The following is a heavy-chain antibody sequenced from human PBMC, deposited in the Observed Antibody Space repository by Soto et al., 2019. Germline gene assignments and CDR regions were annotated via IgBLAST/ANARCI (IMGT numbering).Heavy chain of an antibody. J-gene: IGHJ5*02. Sequence: GGSLRLSCAASGFTFSSYSMNWVRQAPGKGLEWVSSISSSISYIYYADSVKGRFTISRDNAKNSLYLQMNSLRAEDTAVYYCARDMERTYYYDSSGYPWFGPWGQGTLVTVPS. CDR3: ARDMERTYYYDSSGYPWFGP. V-gene: IGHV3-21*01. CDR1: GFTFSSYS. CDR2: ISSSISYI. D-gene: IGHD3-22*01.